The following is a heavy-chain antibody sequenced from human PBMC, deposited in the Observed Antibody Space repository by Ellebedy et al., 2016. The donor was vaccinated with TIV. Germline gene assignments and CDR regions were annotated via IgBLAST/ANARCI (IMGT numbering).Heavy chain of an antibody. D-gene: IGHD3-3*01. CDR1: GYTFTNYY. Sequence: AASVKVSCKASGYTFTNYYMHCLRQAPGQGLEWMGIINPSGGSTSYAQKFQGRVTMTRDTSTSTVYMELSSLRSEDTAVYYCARDLPTYYDFWSGPGDYWGQGTLVTVSS. CDR3: ARDLPTYYDFWSGPGDY. V-gene: IGHV1-46*01. CDR2: INPSGGST. J-gene: IGHJ4*02.